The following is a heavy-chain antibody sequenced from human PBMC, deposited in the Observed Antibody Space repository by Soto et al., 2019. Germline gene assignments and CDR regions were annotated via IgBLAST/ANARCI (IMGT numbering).Heavy chain of an antibody. Sequence: EVQLLESGGGLVQPRGSLRLSCAASGFTFSSYAMSWFRQAPGKGLEWVSSISVSGGSTYYADSVKGRFTISRDNSKSTLFLHMNSLRAEATAAYYCAKAAGSDYYPVDYWGQGTLVTVSS. V-gene: IGHV3-23*01. J-gene: IGHJ4*02. CDR3: AKAAGSDYYPVDY. CDR2: ISVSGGST. D-gene: IGHD3-22*01. CDR1: GFTFSSYA.